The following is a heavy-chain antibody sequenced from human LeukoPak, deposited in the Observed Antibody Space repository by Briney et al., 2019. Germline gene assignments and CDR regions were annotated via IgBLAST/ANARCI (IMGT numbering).Heavy chain of an antibody. V-gene: IGHV1-18*01. CDR1: GYTFTSYG. D-gene: IGHD3-3*01. Sequence: ASVKVSCKASGYTFTSYGISWVRQAPGQGLEWMGWISAYNGNTNYAQKLQGRVTMTTDTSTSTAYMELRSLRSDDTAVYYCARGPYITIFGVVITRSDYYGMDVWGQGTTVTVSS. CDR2: ISAYNGNT. CDR3: ARGPYITIFGVVITRSDYYGMDV. J-gene: IGHJ6*02.